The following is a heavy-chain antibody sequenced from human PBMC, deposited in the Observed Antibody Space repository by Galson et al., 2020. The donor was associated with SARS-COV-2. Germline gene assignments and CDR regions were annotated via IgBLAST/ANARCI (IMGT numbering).Heavy chain of an antibody. J-gene: IGHJ6*02. CDR1: GFTFSTYV. V-gene: IGHV3-30-3*01. CDR3: ARGGVYSYNSSAYSEASYNYYGMDV. Sequence: GESLKISCAASGFTFSTYVMHWVRQAPGKGLEGVAFISYDGSNTYYAASVKGRFLVSRDNSKNTLYLQMNSLRPEDTAVYYCARGGVYSYNSSAYSEASYNYYGMDVWGQGTTVIVSS. CDR2: ISYDGSNT. D-gene: IGHD3-22*01.